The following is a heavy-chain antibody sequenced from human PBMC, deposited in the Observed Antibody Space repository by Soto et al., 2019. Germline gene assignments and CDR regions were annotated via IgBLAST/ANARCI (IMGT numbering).Heavy chain of an antibody. V-gene: IGHV1-2*02. Sequence: QVQLVQTGAEVKKPGASVKVSCKASGYTFTGYYMHWVRQAPGQGLEWMGWINPNSGGTNYAQKFQGRVTMTRDTSISTAYMELSRLRSDDTAVYYCAREMVYAIRDYYYGMDVWGQGTTVTVSS. J-gene: IGHJ6*02. CDR2: INPNSGGT. CDR3: AREMVYAIRDYYYGMDV. CDR1: GYTFTGYY. D-gene: IGHD2-8*01.